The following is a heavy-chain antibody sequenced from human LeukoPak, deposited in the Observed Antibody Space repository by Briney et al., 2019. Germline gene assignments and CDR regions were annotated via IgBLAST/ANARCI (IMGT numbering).Heavy chain of an antibody. V-gene: IGHV4-4*09. CDR1: GGSISSYY. Sequence: SETLSLTCTVSGGSISSYYWSWIRQPPGKGLGWVEYIYTSGSTNYNPSLKSRVTISVDTSKNQFSLKLGSVTAADTAVYYCARGRAGIYYYYMDVWGKGTTVTVSS. CDR2: IYTSGST. D-gene: IGHD6-19*01. J-gene: IGHJ6*03. CDR3: ARGRAGIYYYYMDV.